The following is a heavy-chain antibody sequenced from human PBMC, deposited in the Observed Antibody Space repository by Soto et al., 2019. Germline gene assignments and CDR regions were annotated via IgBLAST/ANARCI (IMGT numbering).Heavy chain of an antibody. CDR1: GYTFTSYV. J-gene: IGHJ6*02. Sequence: ASVKVSCKASGYTFTSYVISWVRQAPGQGLEWMGWISAYNGNTNYAQKFQGRATMTTDTSTSTAYMELRSLRSDDTAVYYCASYREQLVLYGMDVWGQGTTVTVSS. CDR3: ASYREQLVLYGMDV. D-gene: IGHD6-13*01. V-gene: IGHV1-18*01. CDR2: ISAYNGNT.